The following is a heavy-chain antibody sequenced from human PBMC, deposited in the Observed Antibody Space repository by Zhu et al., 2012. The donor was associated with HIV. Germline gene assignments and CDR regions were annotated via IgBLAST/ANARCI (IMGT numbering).Heavy chain of an antibody. CDR1: GVSISTSNYY. Sequence: QVQLQESGPGLVKSSETLSLTCTVSGVSISTSNYYWGWIRQPPGKGLEWIGGINYRGSVYNNPSLKSRVTISIDKSKQSVLPEAELCDRRGHAMYHCASHXTTISMLRGFYGMGRRGAQRATV. V-gene: IGHV4-39*07. CDR3: ASHXTTISMLRGFYGMGRR. D-gene: IGHD4-11*01. J-gene: IGHJ6*02. CDR2: INYRGSV.